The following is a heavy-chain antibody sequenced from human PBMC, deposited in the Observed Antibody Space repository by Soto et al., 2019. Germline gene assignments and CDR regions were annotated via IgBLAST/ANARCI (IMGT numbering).Heavy chain of an antibody. CDR3: ARRSDEGGGWFDP. CDR2: VDPSDSSA. D-gene: IGHD3-10*01. V-gene: IGHV5-10-1*01. CDR1: GYIFTNYW. J-gene: IGHJ5*02. Sequence: PGASLKISCRASGYIFTNYWITWVRQMPGQGLERMGTVDPSDSSAVYSPSFQGHVTISVDEAINTVYLHWGSLKASDTAIYYCARRSDEGGGWFDPWGQGTLVTVSS.